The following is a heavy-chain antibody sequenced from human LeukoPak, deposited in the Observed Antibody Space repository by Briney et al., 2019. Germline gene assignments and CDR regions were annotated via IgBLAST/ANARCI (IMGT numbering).Heavy chain of an antibody. J-gene: IGHJ3*02. CDR3: ARAPLQIWPRGAFDI. CDR2: ISAYNGNT. D-gene: IGHD5-18*01. CDR1: GYTFTSYG. V-gene: IGHV1-18*01. Sequence: ASVKVFCKASGYTFTSYGISWVRQAPGQGVEWMGWISAYNGNTNYAQKLQGRVTMTTDTSTSTAYMELRSLRSDDTAVYYCARAPLQIWPRGAFDIWGQGTMVTVSS.